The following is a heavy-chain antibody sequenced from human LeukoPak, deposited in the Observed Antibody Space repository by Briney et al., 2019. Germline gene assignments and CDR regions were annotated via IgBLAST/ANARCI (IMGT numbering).Heavy chain of an antibody. CDR1: GDSLTSGAFY. CDR2: VYYSGST. CDR3: ARRDYAAWFDP. Sequence: SETLSLTCNVSGDSLTSGAFYWAWIRQSPGKGLEWIGNVYYSGSTQYNPSLRGRVSISMDKTKNQFSLNLNSVSVTDTAIYYCARRDYAAWFDPWGQGTLVTVSS. J-gene: IGHJ5*02. D-gene: IGHD4/OR15-4a*01. V-gene: IGHV4-39*01.